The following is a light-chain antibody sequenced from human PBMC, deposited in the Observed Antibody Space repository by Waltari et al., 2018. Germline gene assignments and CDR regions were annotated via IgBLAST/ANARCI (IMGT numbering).Light chain of an antibody. Sequence: QSALTQPPSASGSPGQSVPLSCTGTTRAVGGYNFVSWYQQHPGKVPKLMIYEVSKRPSGVPDRFSGSKSGNTASLTVSGLQAEDEADYYCASYAGSRYVFGTGTKVTVL. CDR1: TRAVGGYNF. CDR2: EVS. J-gene: IGLJ1*01. V-gene: IGLV2-8*01. CDR3: ASYAGSRYV.